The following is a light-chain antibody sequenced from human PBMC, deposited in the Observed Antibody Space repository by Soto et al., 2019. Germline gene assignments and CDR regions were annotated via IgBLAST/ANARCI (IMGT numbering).Light chain of an antibody. CDR3: QQYNNWPPP. V-gene: IGKV3-15*01. J-gene: IGKJ1*01. CDR2: GAS. Sequence: EIVVTQSPATLSVSPWEIATLSCRASQSVSSNLAWYQHKPGQAPRLLIYGASTRATGIPARFSGSGSGTEFTLTITSLQSEDFAVYYCQQYNNWPPPFGQGTKVDIK. CDR1: QSVSSN.